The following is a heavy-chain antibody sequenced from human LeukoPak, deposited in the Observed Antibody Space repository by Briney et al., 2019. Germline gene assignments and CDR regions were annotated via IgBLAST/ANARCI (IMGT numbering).Heavy chain of an antibody. CDR2: IKGDGSAA. CDR1: GFTFSNYW. CDR3: AKSDWFDP. Sequence: PGGSLRLSCAASGFTFSNYWMNWVRQASGKGLVWVSRIKGDGSAATYADSVKGRFSISRDNAKNTLYLQMNSLRAEDTAVYYCAKSDWFDPWGQGTLVTVSS. J-gene: IGHJ5*02. V-gene: IGHV3-74*01.